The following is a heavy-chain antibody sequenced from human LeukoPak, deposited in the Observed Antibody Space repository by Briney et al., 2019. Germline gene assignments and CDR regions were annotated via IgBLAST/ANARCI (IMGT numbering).Heavy chain of an antibody. CDR1: GFTFSSYA. CDR3: AKQTTVVKSFFDY. J-gene: IGHJ4*02. V-gene: IGHV3-23*01. CDR2: ISGSGGST. D-gene: IGHD4-17*01. Sequence: AGGSLRLSCAASGFTFSSYAMSWVRQAPGKGLEWVSAISGSGGSTYYADSVKGRFTISRDNSKNTLYLQMNSLRAEDTAVYYCAKQTTVVKSFFDYWGQGTLVTVSS.